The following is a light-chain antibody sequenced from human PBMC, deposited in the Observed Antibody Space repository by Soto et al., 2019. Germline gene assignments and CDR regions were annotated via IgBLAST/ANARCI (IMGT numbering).Light chain of an antibody. CDR2: DVS. CDR3: SSYTSSSTHNYV. J-gene: IGLJ1*01. V-gene: IGLV2-14*01. CDR1: SSDVGGYNY. Sequence: QSALTQPASVSGCPGQSITISCTGTSSDVGGYNYVSWYQQHPGKAPKLMIYDVSNRPSGVSNRFSGSKSGNTASLTISGLQAEDEADYYCSSYTSSSTHNYVFGTGTKVTVL.